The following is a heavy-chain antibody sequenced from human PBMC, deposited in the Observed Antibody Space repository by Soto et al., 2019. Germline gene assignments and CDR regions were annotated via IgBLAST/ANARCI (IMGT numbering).Heavy chain of an antibody. CDR2: ISGSGGST. D-gene: IGHD6-13*01. Sequence: EVPLLESGGGLVQPGGSLRLSCAASGFTFSSYAMSWVRQAPGKGLEWVSAISGSGGSTYYADSVKGRFTISRDNSKNTLYLQMNSLRAEDTAVYYCAKDPSIAAAGQNWFDPWGQGTLVTVSS. V-gene: IGHV3-23*01. CDR1: GFTFSSYA. J-gene: IGHJ5*02. CDR3: AKDPSIAAAGQNWFDP.